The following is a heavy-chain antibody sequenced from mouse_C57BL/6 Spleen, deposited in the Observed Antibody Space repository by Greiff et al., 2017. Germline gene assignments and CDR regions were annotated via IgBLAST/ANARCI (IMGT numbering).Heavy chain of an antibody. V-gene: IGHV1-64*01. D-gene: IGHD1-1*01. Sequence: VQLQQPGAELVKPGASVKLSCKASGYTFTSYWMHWVKQRPGQGLEWIGMIHPTSGSTNYNEKFKSKATLTVDKSSSTAYMQLSSLTSEDSAVYYCARFDTTLVATDWYFDVWGTGTTVTVSA. CDR2: IHPTSGST. CDR1: GYTFTSYW. J-gene: IGHJ1*03. CDR3: ARFDTTLVATDWYFDV.